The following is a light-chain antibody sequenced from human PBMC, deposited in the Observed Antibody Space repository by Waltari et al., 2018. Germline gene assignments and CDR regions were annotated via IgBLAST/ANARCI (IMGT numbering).Light chain of an antibody. CDR1: ALPKKY. Sequence: SYELTQPPSVAVSPGQTARITCSGDALPKKYAQWYQQKSNLAPLLVIQEDSKRPSGSPERFPGSSSGTVATLTISGAQVEDEGDYYCYSTDSSGNHWVFGGGTKLTVL. J-gene: IGLJ3*02. CDR2: EDS. CDR3: YSTDSSGNHWV. V-gene: IGLV3-10*01.